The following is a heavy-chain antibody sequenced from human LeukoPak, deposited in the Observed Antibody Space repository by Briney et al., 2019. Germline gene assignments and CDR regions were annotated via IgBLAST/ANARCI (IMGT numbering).Heavy chain of an antibody. V-gene: IGHV3-23*01. CDR1: GFTFSSYA. J-gene: IGHJ5*01. Sequence: SGGSLRLSCAASGFTFSSYAMSWVRQAPGKGLEWVSAISGSGGSTYYADSVKGRFTISRDNSKNTLYLQMNSLRAEDTAVYYCAKDQIRGLLHNSGGKETLVTVSS. D-gene: IGHD2-15*01. CDR3: AKDQIRGLLHNS. CDR2: ISGSGGST.